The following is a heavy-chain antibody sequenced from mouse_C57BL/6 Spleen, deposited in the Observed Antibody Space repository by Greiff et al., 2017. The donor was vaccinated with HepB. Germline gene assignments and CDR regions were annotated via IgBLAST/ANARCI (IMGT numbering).Heavy chain of an antibody. V-gene: IGHV1-18*01. Sequence: VQLKESGPELVKPGASVKIPCKASGYTFTDYNMDWVKQSHGKSLEWIGDINPNNGGTIYNQKFKGKATLTVDKSSSTAYMELRSLTSEDTAVYYCARSGTGNFAYWGQGTLVTVSA. J-gene: IGHJ3*01. CDR3: ARSGTGNFAY. CDR2: INPNNGGT. D-gene: IGHD4-1*01. CDR1: GYTFTDYN.